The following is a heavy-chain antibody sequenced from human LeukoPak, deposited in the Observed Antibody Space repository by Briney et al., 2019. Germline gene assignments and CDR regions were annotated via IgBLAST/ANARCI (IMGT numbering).Heavy chain of an antibody. D-gene: IGHD4-11*01. CDR3: ARSHYSLRTYYYYYYMDV. CDR2: IYTSGST. Sequence: SETLSLTCTVSGGSISSGSYYWSWIRQRAGKGLEGIGRIYTSGSTNYNPSLKSRVTISVDTSKNQFSLKLSSVTAADTAVYYCARSHYSLRTYYYYYYMDVWGKGTTVTVSS. CDR1: GGSISSGSYY. V-gene: IGHV4-61*02. J-gene: IGHJ6*03.